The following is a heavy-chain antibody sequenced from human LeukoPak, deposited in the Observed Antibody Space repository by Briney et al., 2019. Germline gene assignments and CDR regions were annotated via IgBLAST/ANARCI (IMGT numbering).Heavy chain of an antibody. CDR1: GFTFSSYA. J-gene: IGHJ4*02. CDR2: ISGSGGST. D-gene: IGHD2-15*01. CDR3: AKDPSGVTKLDY. Sequence: GGSLRLSCAASGFTFSSYAMSWVRQAPGKGLEWVSAISGSGGSTYYADSVKGRFTISRDNSKNTLYLQMNSLRAEGTAVYYCAKDPSGVTKLDYWGQGTLVTVSS. V-gene: IGHV3-23*01.